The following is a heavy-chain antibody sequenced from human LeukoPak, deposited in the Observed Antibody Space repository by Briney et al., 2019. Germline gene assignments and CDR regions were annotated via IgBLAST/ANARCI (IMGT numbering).Heavy chain of an antibody. V-gene: IGHV3-23*01. Sequence: GXXLRLSCAASGFTFSSYAMSWVRQAPGKGLEWVSAISGSGGSTYYADSVKGRFTISRDNSKNTLYLQMNSLRAEDTAVYYCARSSDDYYYYYMDVWGKGTTATVSS. CDR1: GFTFSSYA. J-gene: IGHJ6*03. D-gene: IGHD2-21*01. CDR2: ISGSGGST. CDR3: ARSSDDYYYYYMDV.